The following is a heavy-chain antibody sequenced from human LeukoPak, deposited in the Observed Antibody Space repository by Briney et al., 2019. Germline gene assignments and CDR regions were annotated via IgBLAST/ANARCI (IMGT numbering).Heavy chain of an antibody. D-gene: IGHD2-21*01. J-gene: IGHJ4*02. CDR1: GFTVSGNY. CDR2: IYSDDTT. V-gene: IGHV3-53*01. CDR3: ARVHRDSDLWFLGYYFDY. Sequence: GGSLRLSCAVSGFTVSGNYMSWIRQAPGKGLEWVSLIYSDDTTLYADSVKGRFTISRDISKNTLYLQMSSLRAEDTAVYYCARVHRDSDLWFLGYYFDYWGQGSLVTVSS.